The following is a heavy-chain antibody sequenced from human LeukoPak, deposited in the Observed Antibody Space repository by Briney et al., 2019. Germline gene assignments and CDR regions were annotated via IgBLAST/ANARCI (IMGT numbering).Heavy chain of an antibody. J-gene: IGHJ4*02. D-gene: IGHD6-13*01. Sequence: GGSLRLSCAASGLTFSSYAMMWLRQAPGQGLEWVSAITGSGGWALYADSVKGRFTISRDNSKNTLYLQMNSLRAEDTAVYYCARSSYSSSWTHTQVDYWGQGTLVTVSS. CDR1: GLTFSSYA. CDR2: ITGSGGWA. CDR3: ARSSYSSSWTHTQVDY. V-gene: IGHV3-23*01.